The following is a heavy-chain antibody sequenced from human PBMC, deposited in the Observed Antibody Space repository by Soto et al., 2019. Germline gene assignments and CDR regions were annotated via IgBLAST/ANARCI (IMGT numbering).Heavy chain of an antibody. CDR1: GGSINTYY. J-gene: IGHJ5*02. CDR2: IYYSGNT. CDR3: ARGGSSWYEVLPAS. V-gene: IGHV4-59*01. D-gene: IGHD6-13*01. Sequence: PSETLSLTCTVSGGSINTYYWSWIRQPPGKGLEWIGYIYYSGNTNYNPSLKSRVTISVDTSKNQFSLNLSSVTAADTAVYYCARGGSSWYEVLPASWGKGMLVTVP.